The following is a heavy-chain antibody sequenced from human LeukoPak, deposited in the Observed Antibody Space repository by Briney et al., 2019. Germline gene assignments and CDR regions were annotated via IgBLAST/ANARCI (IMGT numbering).Heavy chain of an antibody. CDR1: GYTFTGYY. Sequence: GASVKVSCKAFGYTFTGYYIHWVRQAPGQGLEWMGWINPNSGDTTSAQRFQGRVTMTRDTSLNTAYMELSRLTSDDTAVYYCARVPGYSSDKRSLSWFDPWGQGSLVTVSS. D-gene: IGHD6-19*01. J-gene: IGHJ5*02. V-gene: IGHV1-2*02. CDR2: INPNSGDT. CDR3: ARVPGYSSDKRSLSWFDP.